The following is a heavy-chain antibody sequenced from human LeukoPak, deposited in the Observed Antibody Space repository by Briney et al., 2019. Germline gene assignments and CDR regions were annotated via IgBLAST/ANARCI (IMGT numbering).Heavy chain of an antibody. Sequence: VATVKVSCTASGGTFSSCAISWGRQAPGQGLEWMGRIIPIFGTANYAQKFQGKVTITTDESTSTAYMELSSLRSEDTAVYYCAREQYYYDSSGYIKYYFDYWGQGTLVTVSS. CDR1: GGTFSSCA. J-gene: IGHJ4*02. CDR3: AREQYYYDSSGYIKYYFDY. D-gene: IGHD3-22*01. V-gene: IGHV1-69*05. CDR2: IIPIFGTA.